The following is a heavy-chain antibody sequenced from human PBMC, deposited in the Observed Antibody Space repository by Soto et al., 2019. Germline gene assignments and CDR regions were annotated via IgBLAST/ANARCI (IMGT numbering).Heavy chain of an antibody. Sequence: EVQLVESGGDLVQRGGSLRLSCAASGFPFSSYGMHWVRHTPGKGLDWVARISGDGVTTYYADSVTGRFTVSRDNAKNTRSLQISGLRAEDTAVYYCAREYYGILTGYYTDYWGQGTLVSVSS. CDR2: ISGDGVTT. V-gene: IGHV3-74*01. CDR1: GFPFSSYG. J-gene: IGHJ4*02. D-gene: IGHD3-9*01. CDR3: AREYYGILTGYYTDY.